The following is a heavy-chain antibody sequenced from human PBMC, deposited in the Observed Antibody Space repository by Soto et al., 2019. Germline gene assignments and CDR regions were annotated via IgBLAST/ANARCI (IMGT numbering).Heavy chain of an antibody. CDR2: ISGSGDKI. Sequence: GGSLRLSCAASGFTFSSYALSWVRQAPGKGLEWVSAISGSGDKIYYADSVKGRFTVSRDNSKNTLYLQMNSLRGEDTAVFYCAKERSSGWSFDYWGQGTLVTVSS. CDR3: AKERSSGWSFDY. V-gene: IGHV3-23*01. J-gene: IGHJ4*02. D-gene: IGHD6-19*01. CDR1: GFTFSSYA.